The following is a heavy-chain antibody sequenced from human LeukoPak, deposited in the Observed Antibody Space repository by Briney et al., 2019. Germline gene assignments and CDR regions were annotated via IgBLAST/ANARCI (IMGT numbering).Heavy chain of an antibody. CDR2: ISWSSGSI. CDR3: AKDYYYDSSGPNFDY. Sequence: GGSLRLSCAASGFTFDDYAMHWVRRAPGKGLEWVSGISWSSGSIGYADSVKGRFTISRDNAKNSLYLQMNSLRAEDTALYYCAKDYYYDSSGPNFDYWGQGTLVTVSS. V-gene: IGHV3-9*01. CDR1: GFTFDDYA. J-gene: IGHJ4*02. D-gene: IGHD3-22*01.